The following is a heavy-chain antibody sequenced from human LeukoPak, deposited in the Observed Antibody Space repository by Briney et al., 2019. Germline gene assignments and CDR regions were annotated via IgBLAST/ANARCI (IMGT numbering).Heavy chain of an antibody. J-gene: IGHJ3*02. CDR1: GFTFSNYW. Sequence: GGSLRLSCAASGFTFSNYWMHWVRQAPGKGLVCVSRINSDGSSTSYAETVKGRFTIPRDNAKNTLYLQMNSLRAEDTAVYYCARVDGGTYGNDAFDIWGQGTMVAVSS. CDR3: ARVDGGTYGNDAFDI. D-gene: IGHD1-26*01. CDR2: INSDGSST. V-gene: IGHV3-74*01.